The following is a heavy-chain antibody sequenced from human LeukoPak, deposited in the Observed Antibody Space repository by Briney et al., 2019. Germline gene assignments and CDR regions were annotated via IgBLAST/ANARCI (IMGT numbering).Heavy chain of an antibody. Sequence: GGSLRLSCAASGFTFSSYGMHWVRQAPGKGLEWVAFIRYDGSNKYYADSVKGRFTISRDNSKNTLYLQMNSLRAEDTAVYYCAKVHHYYDSSGYYGNAFDIWGQGTMVTVSS. CDR2: IRYDGSNK. J-gene: IGHJ3*02. V-gene: IGHV3-30*02. D-gene: IGHD3-22*01. CDR1: GFTFSSYG. CDR3: AKVHHYYDSSGYYGNAFDI.